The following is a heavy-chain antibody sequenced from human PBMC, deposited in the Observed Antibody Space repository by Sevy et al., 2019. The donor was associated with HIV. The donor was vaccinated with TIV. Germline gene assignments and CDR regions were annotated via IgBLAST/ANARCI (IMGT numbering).Heavy chain of an antibody. CDR1: GGSISSYY. D-gene: IGHD2-2*01. CDR3: ARDYCSSTSCYDYYYYMDV. CDR2: IYTSGST. J-gene: IGHJ6*03. V-gene: IGHV4-4*07. Sequence: SETLSLTCTVSGGSISSYYWSWIRQPAGKGLEWIGRIYTSGSTNYNPSLKSRVTMSVDTSKNQFSPKLSSVTAADTAVYYCARDYCSSTSCYDYYYYMDVWGKGTTVTVSS.